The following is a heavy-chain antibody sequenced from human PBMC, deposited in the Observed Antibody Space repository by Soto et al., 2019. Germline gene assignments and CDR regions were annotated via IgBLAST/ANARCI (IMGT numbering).Heavy chain of an antibody. CDR1: GGSISSYY. D-gene: IGHD5-12*01. Sequence: SETLSLTCTVSGGSISSYYWSWIRQPPGKGLERIGYIYYSGSTNYNPSLKSRVTISVDTSKNQFSLKLSSVTAADTAVYYCARGSEPLRRTYFDYWGQGTLVTVSS. CDR3: ARGSEPLRRTYFDY. J-gene: IGHJ4*02. V-gene: IGHV4-59*01. CDR2: IYYSGST.